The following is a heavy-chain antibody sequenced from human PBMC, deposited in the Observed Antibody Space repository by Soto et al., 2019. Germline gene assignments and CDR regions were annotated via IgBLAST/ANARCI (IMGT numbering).Heavy chain of an antibody. J-gene: IGHJ5*02. CDR1: GGTFSSYT. CDR2: IIPILGIA. D-gene: IGHD2-2*01. CDR3: ARDLCGGSSTSCYVGAAGGWSDP. V-gene: IGHV1-69*04. Sequence: ASVKVSCKASGGTFSSYTISWVRQAPGQGLEWMGRIIPILGIANYAQKFQGRVTITADKSTSTAYMELSSLRSEDTAVYYCARDLCGGSSTSCYVGAAGGWSDPWGQGTLVTVSS.